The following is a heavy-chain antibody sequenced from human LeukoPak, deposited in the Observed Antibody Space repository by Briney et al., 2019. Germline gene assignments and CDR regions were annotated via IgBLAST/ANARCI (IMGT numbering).Heavy chain of an antibody. Sequence: ASVKVSCKTSGYTFTSYYIHWVRQAPGQGLDWMGIINPSTGSTNYARKFQGRVTMTRNTSTSTGYMELSNLRSEDTAMYFCASTLIRGGSYYFDYWGQGALVTVFS. J-gene: IGHJ4*02. D-gene: IGHD3-10*01. V-gene: IGHV1-46*01. CDR2: INPSTGST. CDR3: ASTLIRGGSYYFDY. CDR1: GYTFTSYY.